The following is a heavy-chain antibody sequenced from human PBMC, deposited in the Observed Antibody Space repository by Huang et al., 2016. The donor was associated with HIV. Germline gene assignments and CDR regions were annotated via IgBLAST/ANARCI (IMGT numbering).Heavy chain of an antibody. D-gene: IGHD6-19*01. CDR3: SRVGSGWSLLGDALDF. CDR2: INPSGGST. V-gene: IGHV1-46*01. Sequence: QVQLVQSGAEVKKPGASVRISCKASGYTFTSKHINWVRQAPGQGLEWMVKINPSGGSTDYAQKFQDRITMTRDRSTSTVYLELRSLTSDDTAIYYCSRVGSGWSLLGDALDFWGRGTMVTVSS. CDR1: GYTFTSKH. J-gene: IGHJ3*01.